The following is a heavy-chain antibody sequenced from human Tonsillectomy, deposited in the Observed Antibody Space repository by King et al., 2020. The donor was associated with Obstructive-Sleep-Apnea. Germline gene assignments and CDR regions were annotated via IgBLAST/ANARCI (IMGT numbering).Heavy chain of an antibody. J-gene: IGHJ4*02. V-gene: IGHV3-74*01. CDR3: VRDLDQYSSSCGF. CDR1: GFTFSNYW. Sequence: VQLVESGGGLVQPGGSLRLSCAASGFTFSNYWMHWVRQAPGKGLVWVSRIESDGSSRTYADSVKGRFTISRDNAKNSLYLRMNSLRVEDTAVYYCVRDLDQYSSSCGFWGQGTLVTVSS. CDR2: IESDGSSR. D-gene: IGHD6-13*01.